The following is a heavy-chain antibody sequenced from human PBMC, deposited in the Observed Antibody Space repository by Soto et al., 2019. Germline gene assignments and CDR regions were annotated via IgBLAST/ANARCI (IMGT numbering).Heavy chain of an antibody. Sequence: GASVKVSCKASGGTFSSYAISWVRQAPGQGLEWMGGIIPIFGTANYAQKFQGRVTITADKSTSTAYMELSSLRSEDTAVYYCARVDTAMVLASYYYGMDVWGQGTTVTVSS. CDR3: ARVDTAMVLASYYYGMDV. V-gene: IGHV1-69*06. D-gene: IGHD5-18*01. CDR1: GGTFSSYA. J-gene: IGHJ6*02. CDR2: IIPIFGTA.